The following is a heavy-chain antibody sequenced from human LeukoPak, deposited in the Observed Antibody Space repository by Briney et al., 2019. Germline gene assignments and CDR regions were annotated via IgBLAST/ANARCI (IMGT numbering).Heavy chain of an antibody. V-gene: IGHV1-18*01. CDR3: ARGQRFHFWNARRGYMDV. D-gene: IGHD1-1*01. Sequence: ASVTVSCKTSGYSENFYGITWVRQVAGQGLEWMGWISAQHGQTEYAPNSQDRVTMTTDTYTNTAYMELRSLRSDDTAVYYCARGQRFHFWNARRGYMDVWGKGTTVTVSS. CDR2: ISAQHGQT. CDR1: GYSENFYG. J-gene: IGHJ6*03.